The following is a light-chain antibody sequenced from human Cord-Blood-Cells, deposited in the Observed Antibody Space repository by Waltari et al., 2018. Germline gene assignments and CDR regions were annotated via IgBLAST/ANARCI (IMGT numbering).Light chain of an antibody. V-gene: IGKV1-39*01. CDR3: QQSYSTPN. CDR2: AAS. Sequence: DIQMTQSPSSLSASVGDRVTITCRASQSISSYLNWYQLKPGKAPKLLIYAASSLQSGVPSRFSGSGSGTDFTLTISSLQPEDFATYYCQQSYSTPNFGPGTKVDIK. CDR1: QSISSY. J-gene: IGKJ3*01.